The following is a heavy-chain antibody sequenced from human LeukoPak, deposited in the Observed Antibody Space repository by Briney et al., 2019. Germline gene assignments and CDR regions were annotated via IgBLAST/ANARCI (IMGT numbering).Heavy chain of an antibody. CDR1: GFTFSSYS. J-gene: IGHJ4*02. Sequence: GGSLRLSCAASGFTFSSYSMNWVRQAPGKGLEWVSYISSSSSTIYYADSVKGRFTISRDNAKNSLYLQMNSLRAEDTAVYYCARLAAAGTRYFDYWGQGTLVTVSS. D-gene: IGHD6-13*01. CDR2: ISSSSSTI. V-gene: IGHV3-48*01. CDR3: ARLAAAGTRYFDY.